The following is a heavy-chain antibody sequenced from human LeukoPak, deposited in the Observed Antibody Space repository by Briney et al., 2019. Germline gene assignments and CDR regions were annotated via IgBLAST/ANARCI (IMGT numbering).Heavy chain of an antibody. V-gene: IGHV1-46*01. D-gene: IGHD3-22*01. Sequence: ASVKVSCKASGYTFTSYYMHWVRQAPGQGLEWMGIINPSGGSTSYAQKFQGRVTMTRDTSTSTVYMELSSLRSEDTAVYYCARDLDYYDSSGYSPFGYWGQGTLVTVSS. J-gene: IGHJ4*02. CDR1: GYTFTSYY. CDR3: ARDLDYYDSSGYSPFGY. CDR2: INPSGGST.